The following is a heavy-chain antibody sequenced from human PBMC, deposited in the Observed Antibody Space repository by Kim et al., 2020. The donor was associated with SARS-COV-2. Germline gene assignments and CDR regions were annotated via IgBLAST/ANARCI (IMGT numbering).Heavy chain of an antibody. CDR3: ARGTTRGADWYFDL. V-gene: IGHV4-4*07. Sequence: SETLSLTCTVSGGSISSYYWSWIRQPAGKGLEWIGRIYTCGSTNYNPSLKSRVTMSVDTSKNQFSLKLSSVTAAATAVYYCARGTTRGADWYFDLWGRGTLVTVSS. CDR2: IYTCGST. CDR1: GGSISSYY. D-gene: IGHD1-1*01. J-gene: IGHJ2*01.